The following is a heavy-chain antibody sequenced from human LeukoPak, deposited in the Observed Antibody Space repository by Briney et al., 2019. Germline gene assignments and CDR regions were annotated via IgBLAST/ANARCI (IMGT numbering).Heavy chain of an antibody. CDR2: ISAYNGNT. CDR1: GYTFTGYY. CDR3: ARDASDTAMVTGSY. J-gene: IGHJ4*02. D-gene: IGHD5-18*01. V-gene: IGHV1-18*04. Sequence: ASVKVSCKASGYTFTGYYMHWVRQAPGQGLEWMGWISAYNGNTNYAQKLQGRVTMTTDTSTSTAYMELRSLRSDDTAVYYCARDASDTAMVTGSYWGQGTLVTVSS.